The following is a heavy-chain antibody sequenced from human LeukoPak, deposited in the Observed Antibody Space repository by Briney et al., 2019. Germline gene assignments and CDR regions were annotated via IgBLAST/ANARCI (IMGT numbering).Heavy chain of an antibody. J-gene: IGHJ4*02. CDR3: AKDISPTYSYGYCHY. V-gene: IGHV3-7*03. D-gene: IGHD5-18*01. CDR1: GFTFSSYW. Sequence: GGSLRLSCAASGFTFSSYWMSWVRQAPGKGLEWVANIKQDGSEKYYVDSVKGRFTISRDNAKNSLYLQMNSLRAEDTALYYCAKDISPTYSYGYCHYWGQGTLVTVSS. CDR2: IKQDGSEK.